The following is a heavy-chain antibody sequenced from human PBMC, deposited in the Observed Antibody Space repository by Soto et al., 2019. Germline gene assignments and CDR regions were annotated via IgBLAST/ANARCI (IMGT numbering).Heavy chain of an antibody. V-gene: IGHV4-59*01. D-gene: IGHD2-15*01. Sequence: SETLSLTCNVSGGSIYTYYCNWIRQSPGKGLEWIGHISDGGSTNYNPSLKSRVTISVDTSKKQVSLKLTSVSAPDTARYFCAGYCRRSVGPEAHYIALEVWGQGTTVTVSS. CDR1: GGSIYTYY. J-gene: IGHJ6*02. CDR2: ISDGGST. CDR3: AGYCRRSVGPEAHYIALEV.